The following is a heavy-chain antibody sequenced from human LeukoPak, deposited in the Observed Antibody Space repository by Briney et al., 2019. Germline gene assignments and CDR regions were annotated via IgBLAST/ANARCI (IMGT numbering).Heavy chain of an antibody. CDR3: ARGGQLLWESWFDP. CDR1: GYTFTSYA. J-gene: IGHJ5*02. D-gene: IGHD2-2*01. Sequence: ASVKVSCKASGYTFTSYAMHWVRQAPGQRLEWMGWINAGNGNTKYSQKFQGRVTITRDTSASTAYMELSSLRSEDTAVYYCARGGQLLWESWFDPWAREPWSPSP. V-gene: IGHV1-3*01. CDR2: INAGNGNT.